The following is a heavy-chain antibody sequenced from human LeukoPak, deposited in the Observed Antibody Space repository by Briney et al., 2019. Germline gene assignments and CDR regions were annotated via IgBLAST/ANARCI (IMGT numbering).Heavy chain of an antibody. D-gene: IGHD4-11*01. V-gene: IGHV3-30*04. CDR2: ISYDGSNK. J-gene: IGHJ4*02. CDR1: GFTFSSYA. CDR3: ARDSKANDY. Sequence: GGSLRLSCAASGFTFSSYAMHWVRQAPGKGLEWVAVISYDGSNKYYADSVKGRFTISRDNSKNTLYLQMNSLRAEDTAVYYCARDSKANDYWAREPWSPSPQ.